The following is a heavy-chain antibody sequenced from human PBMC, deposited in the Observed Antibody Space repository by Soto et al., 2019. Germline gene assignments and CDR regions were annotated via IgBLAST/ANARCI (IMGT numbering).Heavy chain of an antibody. J-gene: IGHJ6*02. V-gene: IGHV1-46*01. CDR3: ARDVSGPGATYVMDV. D-gene: IGHD2-2*01. CDR1: GYTFVDYF. Sequence: GASVKVSCKTSGYTFVDYFIYWVRQAPGQGLQWMGIINPGGGRTAYAQKFQGRVTLTRDMSTSTVYMELTSLTYDDTAVYYCARDVSGPGATYVMDVWGQGTTVTVSS. CDR2: INPGGGRT.